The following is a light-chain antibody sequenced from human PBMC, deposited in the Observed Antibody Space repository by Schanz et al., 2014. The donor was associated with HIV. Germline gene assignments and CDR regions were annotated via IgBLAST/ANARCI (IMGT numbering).Light chain of an antibody. CDR2: EVS. CDR3: CSYAGSSILV. CDR1: SSDIGAYNY. Sequence: QSALTQPASVSGSPGQSITISCTGTSSDIGAYNYVSWYQQHPGKAPKLMIYEVSKRPSGVSNRFSGSKSGYTASLTISGLQADDEADYYCCSYAGSSILVLGGGTKLTVL. V-gene: IGLV2-23*02. J-gene: IGLJ2*01.